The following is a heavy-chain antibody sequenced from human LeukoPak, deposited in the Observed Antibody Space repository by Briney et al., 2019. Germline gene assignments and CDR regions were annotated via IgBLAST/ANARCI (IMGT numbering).Heavy chain of an antibody. CDR1: GGSISSGDSS. CDR3: ARRSPLYCSGGSCYGHPRDAFDI. V-gene: IGHV4-30-4*01. D-gene: IGHD2-15*01. Sequence: PSETLSLTCIVSGGSISSGDSSWSWIPQPPGKALEWIGSIYYSGTPYYNPSLKSRVTISVDTSKNQFSLKLSSVTAADTAVYYCARRSPLYCSGGSCYGHPRDAFDIWGQGTMVTVSS. J-gene: IGHJ3*02. CDR2: IYYSGTP.